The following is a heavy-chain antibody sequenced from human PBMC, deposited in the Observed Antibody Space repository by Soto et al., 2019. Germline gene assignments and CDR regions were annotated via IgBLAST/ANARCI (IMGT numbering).Heavy chain of an antibody. Sequence: QVQLVQSGAEVKKPGSSVKVSCKASGGTFSSYAISWVRQAPGQGLEWMGGSIPIFGTANYAPKFQGRVTITADESTSTAYMELSSLRSEDTGVYYCARDVGYSSGWYLDWGQGTLVTVSS. V-gene: IGHV1-69*01. CDR3: ARDVGYSSGWYLD. D-gene: IGHD6-19*01. CDR1: GGTFSSYA. CDR2: SIPIFGTA. J-gene: IGHJ4*02.